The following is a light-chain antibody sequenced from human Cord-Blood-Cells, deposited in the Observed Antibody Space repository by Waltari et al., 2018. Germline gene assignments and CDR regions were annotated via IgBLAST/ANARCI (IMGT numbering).Light chain of an antibody. J-gene: IGKJ1*01. V-gene: IGKV3-15*01. Sequence: EIVMTQSPATLSVSPGERATLSCRASQSVSSNLPWYQQKPGQAPRLLIYGASTRATGIPARFSGSGSGTEFTLTISSLQSEDFAVYYCQQYNNWPPGTFGQGTKVEIK. CDR2: GAS. CDR1: QSVSSN. CDR3: QQYNNWPPGT.